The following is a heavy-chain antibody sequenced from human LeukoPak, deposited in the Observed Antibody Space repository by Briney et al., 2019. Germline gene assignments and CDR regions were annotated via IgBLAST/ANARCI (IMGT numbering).Heavy chain of an antibody. Sequence: KAGGSLRLSCAASGFTFSDYYMSWIRQAPGKGLEWVSYISSSGSPISYADSVEGRFTISRDNAKNSLYLQMNSLRADDTAVYYCAKAGITGTRKDGMDAWGQGTTVTVSS. V-gene: IGHV3-11*04. CDR2: ISSSGSPI. CDR3: AKAGITGTRKDGMDA. D-gene: IGHD1-20*01. CDR1: GFTFSDYY. J-gene: IGHJ6*02.